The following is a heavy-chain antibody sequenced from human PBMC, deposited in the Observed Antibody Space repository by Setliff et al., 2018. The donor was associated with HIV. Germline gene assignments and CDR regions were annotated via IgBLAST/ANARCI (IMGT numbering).Heavy chain of an antibody. D-gene: IGHD3-22*01. CDR2: INTSGTNT. CDR3: AREVGDSSGYYYRNYYFDS. CDR1: GFTFSRYT. J-gene: IGHJ4*02. V-gene: IGHV3-23*01. Sequence: GGSLRLSCAASGFTFSRYTMTWVRQAPGKGLEWVSEINTSGTNTYYADSVKGRFTISRDNSKNTLFLRMSSLRAGDTAIYYCAREVGDSSGYYYRNYYFDSWGQGTLVTVSS.